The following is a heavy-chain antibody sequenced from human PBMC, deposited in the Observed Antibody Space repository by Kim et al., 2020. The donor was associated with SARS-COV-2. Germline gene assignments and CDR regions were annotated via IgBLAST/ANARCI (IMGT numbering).Heavy chain of an antibody. V-gene: IGHV3-15*01. Sequence: GGSLRLSCAASGFTFSNAWMSWVRQAPGKGLEWVGRIKSKTDGGTTDYAAPVKGRFTISRDDSKNTLYLQMNSLKTEDTAVYYCNTQYKRAGTTPDAFDIWGQGTMVTVSS. CDR1: GFTFSNAW. J-gene: IGHJ3*02. D-gene: IGHD1-1*01. CDR3: NTQYKRAGTTPDAFDI. CDR2: IKSKTDGGTT.